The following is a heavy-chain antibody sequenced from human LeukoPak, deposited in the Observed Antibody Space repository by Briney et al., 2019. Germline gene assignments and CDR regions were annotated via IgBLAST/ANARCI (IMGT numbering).Heavy chain of an antibody. V-gene: IGHV3-30*04. J-gene: IGHJ4*02. D-gene: IGHD7-27*01. Sequence: TGGSLRLSCAASGFTFSSYAMHWVRQAPGKGLEWVAVISYDGSNKYYADSVKGRFSISRDNSKNALILQMNSLRVEDTAVYYCAKALYDSTGDGYWGQGTLVTISS. CDR3: AKALYDSTGDGY. CDR2: ISYDGSNK. CDR1: GFTFSSYA.